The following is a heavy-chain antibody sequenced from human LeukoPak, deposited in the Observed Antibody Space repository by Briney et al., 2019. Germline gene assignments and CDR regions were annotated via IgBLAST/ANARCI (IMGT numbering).Heavy chain of an antibody. CDR1: GFTFDDYA. J-gene: IGHJ6*02. Sequence: GRSLRLSCAASGFTFDDYAMHWVRQAPGKGLEWVSGISWNSGSIGYADSVKGRFTISRDNAKNSLYLQMNSLRAEDTAVYYCARELGVGATYYGMDVWGQGTTVTVSS. D-gene: IGHD1-26*01. V-gene: IGHV3-9*01. CDR3: ARELGVGATYYGMDV. CDR2: ISWNSGSI.